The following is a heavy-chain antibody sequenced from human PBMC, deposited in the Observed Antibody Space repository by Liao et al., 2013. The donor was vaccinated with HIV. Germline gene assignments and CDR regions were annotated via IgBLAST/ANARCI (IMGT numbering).Heavy chain of an antibody. D-gene: IGHD3/OR15-3a*01. V-gene: IGHV4-34*01. CDR3: ARGPIYYDFWTGYFAFDI. Sequence: QEQLQQWGAGLLKPSETLSLTCGVFGGSLSGYYWGWIRQPPGKGLEWIGEINHTGGTRYNPSLKSRVTMSLDTSVNQFSLTLTSMTAADAGVYYCARGPIYYDFWTGYFAFDIWGRGTTVSVSS. J-gene: IGHJ3*02. CDR1: GGSLSGYY. CDR2: INHTGGT.